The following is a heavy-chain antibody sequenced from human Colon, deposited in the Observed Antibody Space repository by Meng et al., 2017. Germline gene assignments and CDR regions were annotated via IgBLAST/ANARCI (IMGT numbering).Heavy chain of an antibody. V-gene: IGHV4-34*02. CDR2: IDHFGIS. D-gene: IGHD4-17*01. J-gene: IGHJ5*02. CDR1: GGSFRGFY. CDR3: AAGLRHGDWFDP. Sequence: VQCPPGGAGLLSPSATLSPTCPVSGGSFRGFYWSWIRQPPGKGLEWIGEIDHFGISNYNSSLKGRLTMSVDTSKKQISLTLTSVTAADTAVYYCAAGLRHGDWFDPWGPGTLVTVSS.